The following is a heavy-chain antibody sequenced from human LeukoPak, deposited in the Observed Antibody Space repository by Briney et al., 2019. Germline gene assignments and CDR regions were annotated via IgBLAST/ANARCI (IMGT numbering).Heavy chain of an antibody. CDR1: GFTFDDYA. Sequence: GRSLRLSCAASGFTFDDYAMNWVRQAPGKGLEWVSGISWNIDNIDYADSVRGRFTISRDNAKNSLYLQMNSLRAEDTALYYCAKDYDYGFDYWGQGTLVTVSS. V-gene: IGHV3-9*01. D-gene: IGHD4-17*01. CDR3: AKDYDYGFDY. J-gene: IGHJ4*02. CDR2: ISWNIDNI.